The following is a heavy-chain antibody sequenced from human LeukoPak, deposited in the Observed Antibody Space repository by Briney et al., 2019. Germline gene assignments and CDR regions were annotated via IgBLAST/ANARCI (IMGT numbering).Heavy chain of an antibody. CDR1: GYTFTSYD. CDR2: MNPNSGNT. J-gene: IGHJ4*02. Sequence: ASVKVSCKASGYTFTSYDINWVRQATGQGLEWMGWMNPNSGNTGYAQKFQGRVTMTRNTSISTAYMELSSLRSEDTAVYYCATYPRYYYDSSGYYGFDYWGQGTLVTVSS. D-gene: IGHD3-22*01. V-gene: IGHV1-8*01. CDR3: ATYPRYYYDSSGYYGFDY.